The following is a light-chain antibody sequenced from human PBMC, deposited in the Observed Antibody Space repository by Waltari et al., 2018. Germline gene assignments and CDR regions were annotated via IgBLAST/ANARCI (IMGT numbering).Light chain of an antibody. CDR1: QSVTRAL. CDR2: GAS. Sequence: EILLTQSPGTLSLSPGERATLSCRASQSVTRALAWYQQKPGQAPRLLIYGASNRATGIPDRFSGSGSGTDFRLTISRLEPEDFAVYYCQHYVRLPATFGQGTKVEIK. J-gene: IGKJ1*01. CDR3: QHYVRLPAT. V-gene: IGKV3-20*01.